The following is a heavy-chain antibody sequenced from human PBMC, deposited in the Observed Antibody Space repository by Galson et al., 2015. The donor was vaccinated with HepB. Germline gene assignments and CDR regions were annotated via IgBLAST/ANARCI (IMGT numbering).Heavy chain of an antibody. D-gene: IGHD7-27*01. Sequence: SLRLSCAASGFSVTSNYMNWVRQAPGKGLEWVSVIYGGHNTYYADSVKGPIIISRDDSKNTLYLQMNSLRADDTAVYYCAQLGTGYWGQGTLVTVSS. CDR2: IYGGHNT. J-gene: IGHJ4*02. V-gene: IGHV3-53*01. CDR1: GFSVTSNY. CDR3: AQLGTGY.